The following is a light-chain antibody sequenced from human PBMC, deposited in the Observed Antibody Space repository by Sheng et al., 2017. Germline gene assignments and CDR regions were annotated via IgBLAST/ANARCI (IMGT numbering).Light chain of an antibody. Sequence: EIVLTQSPATLSLSPGERATLSCRASQSVSSYLAWYQQKPGQAPRLLIYEASSRATGTPDRFSGSGSGTDFTLTISRLEPEDFAVYHCHQYDTWPRTFGQGTKVGIK. CDR2: EAS. J-gene: IGKJ1*01. CDR3: HQYDTWPRT. V-gene: IGKV3-11*01. CDR1: QSVSSY.